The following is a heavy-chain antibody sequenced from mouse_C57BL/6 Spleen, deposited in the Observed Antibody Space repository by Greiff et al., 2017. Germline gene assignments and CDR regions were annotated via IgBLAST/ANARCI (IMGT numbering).Heavy chain of an antibody. V-gene: IGHV1-52*01. J-gene: IGHJ2*01. CDR1: GYTFTSYW. CDR2: IDPSDSET. Sequence: QVQLQQPGAELVRPGSSVKRSCKASGYTFTSYWMHWVKQRPIQGLEWIGNIDPSDSETHYNQKFKDKATLTVDKSSSTAYMQLSSLTSEDSAVYYCARKDYYARGDYFDYWGQGTTLTVSS. CDR3: ARKDYYARGDYFDY. D-gene: IGHD1-1*01.